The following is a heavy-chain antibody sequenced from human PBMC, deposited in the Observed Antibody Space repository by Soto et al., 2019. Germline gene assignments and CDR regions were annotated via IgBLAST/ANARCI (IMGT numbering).Heavy chain of an antibody. CDR3: ARGVHWTFDY. CDR1: SGSITTNHA. V-gene: IGHV4-4*02. J-gene: IGHJ4*02. CDR2: IYPSGSA. D-gene: IGHD1-1*01. Sequence: QVQLQESGPGLVEPSGTLSLTCDVSSGSITTNHAWTWVRQPPGKGLEWIGEIYPSGSASYNPSLKSRVTMSVDKSRNQFSLKLNSVAAADTAVYYCARGVHWTFDYWGQGVLVIVTS.